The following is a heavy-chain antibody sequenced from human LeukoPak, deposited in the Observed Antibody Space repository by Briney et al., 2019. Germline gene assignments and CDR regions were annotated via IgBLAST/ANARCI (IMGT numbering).Heavy chain of an antibody. D-gene: IGHD3-10*01. J-gene: IGHJ5*02. CDR3: ARVNYYGSGSYGWFDP. CDR1: GGSFSGYY. V-gene: IGHV4-34*01. Sequence: SETLSLTCAVYGGSFSGYYWSWIRQPPGKGLEWIGEINHSESTNYNPSLKSRVTISVDTSKNQFSLKLSSVTAADTAVYYCARVNYYGSGSYGWFDPWGQGTLVTVSS. CDR2: INHSEST.